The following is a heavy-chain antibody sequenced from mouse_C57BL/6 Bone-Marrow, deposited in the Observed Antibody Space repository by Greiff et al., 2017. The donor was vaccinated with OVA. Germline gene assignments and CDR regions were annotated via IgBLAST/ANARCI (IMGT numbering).Heavy chain of an antibody. D-gene: IGHD2-4*01. CDR2: ISSGSSTI. Sequence: VQLKESGGGLVKPGGSLKLSCAASGFTFSDYGMHWVRQAPEKGLEWVAYISSGSSTIYYADTVKGRFTISRDNAKNTLFLQMTSLRSEDTAMYYCARGGPYDYDDFDVWGTGTTVTVSS. CDR1: GFTFSDYG. CDR3: ARGGPYDYDDFDV. V-gene: IGHV5-17*01. J-gene: IGHJ1*03.